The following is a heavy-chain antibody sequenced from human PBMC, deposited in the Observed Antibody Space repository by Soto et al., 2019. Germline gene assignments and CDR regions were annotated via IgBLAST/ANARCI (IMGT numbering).Heavy chain of an antibody. CDR3: ARDWNPPYCGGHCPRRGMAV. D-gene: IGHD2-21*02. V-gene: IGHV4-61*01. CDR1: GGSVSRGSYY. J-gene: IGHJ6*02. CDR2: IYNSGST. Sequence: SETLSVTCSVSGGSVSRGSYYGNWIRQPPGKGLEWIGYIYNSGSTNYNPSLKSRVTISVDTSKNQFSLKLSSVTAADTAVYYCARDWNPPYCGGHCPRRGMAVRRPATTLTVSS.